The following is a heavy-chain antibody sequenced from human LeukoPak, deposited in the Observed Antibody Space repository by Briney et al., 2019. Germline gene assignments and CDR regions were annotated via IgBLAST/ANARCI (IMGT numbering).Heavy chain of an antibody. J-gene: IGHJ4*02. CDR3: ARDVGQEQLELTFDY. Sequence: PSETLSLTCAVYGGSFSGYYWSWIRQPPGKGLEWIGEINHSGSTNYNPSLKSRVTISVDTSKNQFSLKLSSVTAADTAVYYCARDVGQEQLELTFDYWGQGTLVTVSS. D-gene: IGHD1-1*01. V-gene: IGHV4-34*01. CDR2: INHSGST. CDR1: GGSFSGYY.